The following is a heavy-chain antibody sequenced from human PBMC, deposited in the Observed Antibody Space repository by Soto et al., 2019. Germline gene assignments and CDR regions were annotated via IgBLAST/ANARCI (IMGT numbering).Heavy chain of an antibody. D-gene: IGHD5-18*01. CDR2: ISNDGTNK. J-gene: IGHJ4*02. Sequence: GGSLRLSCAASGFTFNIFGMHWVRQAPGKGLEWVALISNDGTNKYYADSVRGRFTISRDSSKNTVFLQMDSLRADDTAVYYCAEGSTLWLESLLHYWGQGTLVTVSS. V-gene: IGHV3-30*18. CDR1: GFTFNIFG. CDR3: AEGSTLWLESLLHY.